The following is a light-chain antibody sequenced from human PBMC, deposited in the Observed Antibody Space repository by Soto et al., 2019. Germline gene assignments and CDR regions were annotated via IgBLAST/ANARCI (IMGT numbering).Light chain of an antibody. CDR2: GAS. J-gene: IGKJ4*01. CDR3: QQFSSYPLT. CDR1: QSVSSSS. V-gene: IGKV3-20*01. Sequence: EIGMTQAPATLSVSPGERAILSCRASQSVSSSSLAWYQQKPGQAPRLLIYGASSRATGIPDRFSGGGSGTDFTLTISRLEPEDFAVYYCQQFSSYPLTFGGGAKVDIK.